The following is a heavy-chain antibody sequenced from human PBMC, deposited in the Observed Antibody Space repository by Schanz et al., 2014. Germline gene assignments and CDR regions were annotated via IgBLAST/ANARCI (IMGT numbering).Heavy chain of an antibody. V-gene: IGHV1-69*09. J-gene: IGHJ4*02. CDR3: ARSNYYDNSDYYNSFDY. Sequence: QVHLVQSGAEVHKPGASLKISCKASGYTFTNFFLHWVRQAPGQGLEWMGRIIPILGIANYAQKFQGRVTITADRSTSTAYMELSSLRSEDTAVYYCARSNYYDNSDYYNSFDYWGQGTLXTVSA. CDR1: GYTFTNFF. CDR2: IIPILGIA. D-gene: IGHD3-22*01.